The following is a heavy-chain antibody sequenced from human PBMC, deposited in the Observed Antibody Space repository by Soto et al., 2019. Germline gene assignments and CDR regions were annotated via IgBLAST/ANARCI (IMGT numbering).Heavy chain of an antibody. V-gene: IGHV4-59*08. Sequence: SETLSLTCTVSGGSISSYYWSWIRQPPGKGLEWIGYIYYSGSTNYNPSLKSRVTISVDTSKNQFSLKLSSVTAADTAVYYCARQFGLGDFDYWGQGTLVTVSS. CDR1: GGSISSYY. D-gene: IGHD3-16*01. CDR2: IYYSGST. J-gene: IGHJ4*02. CDR3: ARQFGLGDFDY.